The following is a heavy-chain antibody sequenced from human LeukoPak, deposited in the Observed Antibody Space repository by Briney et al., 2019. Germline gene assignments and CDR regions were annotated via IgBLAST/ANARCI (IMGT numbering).Heavy chain of an antibody. J-gene: IGHJ4*02. CDR2: ISGSGGGT. CDR3: AKDRPRLAYYDSSQGCFDY. CDR1: GFTFSSYA. Sequence: PGGCLRLSCAASGFTFSSYAMSWGRQARGKGLEWVSAISGSGGGTYYADSVKRRFTISRDNSKNTLYLQMNSLRAEDTAVYYCAKDRPRLAYYDSSQGCFDYGGGGTVVTVSS. D-gene: IGHD3-22*01. V-gene: IGHV3-23*01.